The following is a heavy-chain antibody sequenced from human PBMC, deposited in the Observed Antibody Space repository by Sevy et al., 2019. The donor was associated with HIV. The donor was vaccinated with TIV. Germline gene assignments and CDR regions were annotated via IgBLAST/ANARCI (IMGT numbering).Heavy chain of an antibody. V-gene: IGHV1-18*01. D-gene: IGHD3-3*02. Sequence: ASVKVSCKASGYSFTNYGIGWVRQAPGQGLEWMGWISGYNGYTNYAQNLQGRVTMTTDTSTSTAYMELRSLRSDDTAIYYCAREGKNIRNWFDPWGQGTLVTVSS. CDR2: ISGYNGYT. CDR1: GYSFTNYG. CDR3: AREGKNIRNWFDP. J-gene: IGHJ5*02.